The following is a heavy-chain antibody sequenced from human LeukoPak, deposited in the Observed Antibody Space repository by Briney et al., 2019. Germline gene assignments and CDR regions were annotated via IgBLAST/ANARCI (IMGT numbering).Heavy chain of an antibody. CDR3: SRSLDY. CDR1: GFPFSDYW. J-gene: IGHJ4*02. Sequence: PGGSLRLSCAASGFPFSDYWIDWVRQAPGKGMEWVANIKQDGSEKYYADSVKGRFTISRDNAKNSLYLQMNSLRAEDTAVYYCSRSLDYWGQGALVTVSS. V-gene: IGHV3-7*01. CDR2: IKQDGSEK.